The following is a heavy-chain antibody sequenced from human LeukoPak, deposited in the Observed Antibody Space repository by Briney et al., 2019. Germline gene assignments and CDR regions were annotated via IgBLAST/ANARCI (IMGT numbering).Heavy chain of an antibody. CDR1: GYTFTSYY. J-gene: IGHJ4*02. D-gene: IGHD6-13*01. CDR3: ASEYSSNDNLN. V-gene: IGHV1-46*01. CDR2: INPSGGST. Sequence: ASVKVSCKASGYTFTSYYMHWMRQAPGQGLEWMGIINPSGGSTSYAQKFQGRVTMTRDTSTSTVYMELSSLRSEDTAVYYCASEYSSNDNLNWGQGTLVTVSS.